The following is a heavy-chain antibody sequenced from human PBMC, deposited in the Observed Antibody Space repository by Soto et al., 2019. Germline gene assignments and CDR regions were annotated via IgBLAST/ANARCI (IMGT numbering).Heavy chain of an antibody. CDR1: GFIFSDAW. CDR2: IKSKTDGGTT. V-gene: IGHV3-15*07. D-gene: IGHD3-3*01. Sequence: VGSLRLSCAASGFIFSDAWINWVRQAPGKGLEWVGRIKSKTDGGTTDFAAPVKGRFAISRDDSRDMVYMQMNSLKTEDTAVYYCARDGREIFGVVEYYSYYGMDVWGQGTTVTV. CDR3: ARDGREIFGVVEYYSYYGMDV. J-gene: IGHJ6*02.